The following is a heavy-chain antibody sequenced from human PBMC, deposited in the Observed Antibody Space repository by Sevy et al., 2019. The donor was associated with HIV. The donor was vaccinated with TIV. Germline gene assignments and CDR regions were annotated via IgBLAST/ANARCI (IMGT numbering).Heavy chain of an antibody. V-gene: IGHV3-30-3*01. CDR2: ISYDGSNK. J-gene: IGHJ6*02. Sequence: GGSLRLSCAASGFTFSSYAMHWVRQAPGKGLEWVAFISYDGSNKYYADSVKGRFTISRDNSKNTLYLQMNSLGAEDTAVYYCARDRGPGYYYCCMDVWGQGTTVTVSS. CDR3: ARDRGPGYYYCCMDV. D-gene: IGHD3-10*01. CDR1: GFTFSSYA.